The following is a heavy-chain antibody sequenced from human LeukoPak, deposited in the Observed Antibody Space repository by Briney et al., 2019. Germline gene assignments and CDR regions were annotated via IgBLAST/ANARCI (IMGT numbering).Heavy chain of an antibody. D-gene: IGHD1-26*01. CDR1: GGSISSYY. CDR2: IYYSGSA. V-gene: IGHV4-59*01. Sequence: PSETLSLTCSVSGGSISSYYWSWIRQPPGMGLEWIGYIYYSGSASYNPSLNSRVTISVDTSKNQSSLKLSSVTAADTAVYYCARDRGTYGYFDLWGPGNLVTVSS. CDR3: ARDRGTYGYFDL. J-gene: IGHJ2*01.